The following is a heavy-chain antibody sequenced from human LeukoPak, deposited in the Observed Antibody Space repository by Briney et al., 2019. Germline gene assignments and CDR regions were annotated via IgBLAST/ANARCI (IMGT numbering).Heavy chain of an antibody. CDR1: GDSVSGNSGA. D-gene: IGHD1-1*01. J-gene: IGHJ3*01. Sequence: SQTLSLTCAISGDSVSGNSGAWHWIRQSPSRGLEWLGRTYYRSKWYTDYAVSVKSRITINPDTSKNQFSLQLNSVTPEDTAVYYCARGLTWTFDVWGQGTMVTVPS. V-gene: IGHV6-1*01. CDR3: ARGLTWTFDV. CDR2: TYYRSKWYT.